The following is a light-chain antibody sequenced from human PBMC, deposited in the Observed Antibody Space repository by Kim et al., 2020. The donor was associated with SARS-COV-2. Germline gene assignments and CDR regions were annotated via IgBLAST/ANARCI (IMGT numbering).Light chain of an antibody. CDR3: LQHSTYPIT. V-gene: IGKV1-17*01. J-gene: IGKJ5*01. CDR2: GAS. Sequence: ASGGDRVTITCRASQDIRNDLGWYQQNPGRAPKRLIYGASSVQSGVPSRCSGSGSGTEFTLTISSVQPEDFATYFCLQHSTYPITFGQGTRLEIK. CDR1: QDIRND.